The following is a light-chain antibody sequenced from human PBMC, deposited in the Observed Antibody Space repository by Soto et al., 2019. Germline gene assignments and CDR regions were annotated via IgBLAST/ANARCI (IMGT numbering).Light chain of an antibody. Sequence: QSVLTQPASVSGSPGQSITSSCTGTSSDVGRHNFVSWYQQRPGKAPKLMIFEVTKRPSGVSDRFSASKSGNTASLTISGVRAEDEADYYCSSYTNSSPWVFGGGTKLTVL. CDR1: SSDVGRHNF. CDR2: EVT. J-gene: IGLJ3*02. CDR3: SSYTNSSPWV. V-gene: IGLV2-14*02.